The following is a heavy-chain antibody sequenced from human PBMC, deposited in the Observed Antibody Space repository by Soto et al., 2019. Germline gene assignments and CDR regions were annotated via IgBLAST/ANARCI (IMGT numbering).Heavy chain of an antibody. CDR2: IIPIFGTA. CDR1: GGTFSRYA. J-gene: IGHJ6*02. V-gene: IGHV1-69*13. Sequence: SVRVSCKASGGTFSRYAISWVRQAPGQGLEWMGGIIPIFGTANYAQKFQGRVTITADESTSTAYMELSSLRSEDTAVYYCARFRDEASRYYYYGMDVWGQGTTVTVSS. CDR3: ARFRDEASRYYYYGMDV.